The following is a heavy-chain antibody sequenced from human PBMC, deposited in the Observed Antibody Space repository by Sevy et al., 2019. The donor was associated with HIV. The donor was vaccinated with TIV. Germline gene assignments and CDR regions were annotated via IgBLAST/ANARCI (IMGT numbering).Heavy chain of an antibody. Sequence: GGSLRLSCAASGFTFSSYWMSWVRQAPGKGLEWVANIKQDGSEKYYVDSVKGRFTISRDNAKNSLDLQMNSLRAEDTAVYYCARDRGYCSGGSCSIGGIDYWGQGTLVTVSS. CDR3: ARDRGYCSGGSCSIGGIDY. CDR2: IKQDGSEK. V-gene: IGHV3-7*01. J-gene: IGHJ4*02. CDR1: GFTFSSYW. D-gene: IGHD2-15*01.